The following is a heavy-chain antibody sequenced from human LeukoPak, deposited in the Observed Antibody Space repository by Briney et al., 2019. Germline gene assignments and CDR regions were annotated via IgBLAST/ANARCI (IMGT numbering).Heavy chain of an antibody. CDR2: IYSSGSI. J-gene: IGHJ4*02. Sequence: SETLSLTCAVYGGSFSGYYWTWIRQPAGKGLEWIGRIYSSGSINYNPSLKSRVTISIDTFKNQFSLKMSSVTAADTAVYYCARTPTAMVTDKFDYWGQGTLVTVSS. CDR1: GGSFSGYY. D-gene: IGHD5-18*01. CDR3: ARTPTAMVTDKFDY. V-gene: IGHV4-59*10.